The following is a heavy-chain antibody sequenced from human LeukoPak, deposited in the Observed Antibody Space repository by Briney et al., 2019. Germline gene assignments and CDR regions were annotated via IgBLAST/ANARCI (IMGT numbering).Heavy chain of an antibody. V-gene: IGHV4-39*01. J-gene: IGHJ4*02. CDR3: VRSAPEPSGGHEHFDY. D-gene: IGHD1-14*01. CDR2: MSYGGNS. Sequence: PSETLSLTCTLSAASASINNYISDWIRQPPGKGLEWIGTMSYGGNSYYNPSHMSRVTMSIDTSKSQLSLNLGSVTDADTAVYYFVRSAPEPSGGHEHFDYWGQGTLVTVSS. CDR1: AASASINNYI.